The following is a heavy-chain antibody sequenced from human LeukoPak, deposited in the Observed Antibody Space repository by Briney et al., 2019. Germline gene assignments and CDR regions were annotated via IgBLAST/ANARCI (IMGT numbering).Heavy chain of an antibody. CDR1: GGSVSSGSHY. D-gene: IGHD3-10*01. CDR3: ARVGGSNYYYYGMDV. Sequence: SETLSLSCIVSGGSVSSGSHYWSWIRQPPGKGLEWIGYIYYSGSTNYNPSLKSRVTISVDTSKNQFSLTLSSVTAADTAVYYCARVGGSNYYYYGMDVWGQGTTVTVSS. J-gene: IGHJ6*02. CDR2: IYYSGST. V-gene: IGHV4-61*01.